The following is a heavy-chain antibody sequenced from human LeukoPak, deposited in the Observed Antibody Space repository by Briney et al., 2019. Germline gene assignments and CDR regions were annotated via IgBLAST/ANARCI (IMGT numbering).Heavy chain of an antibody. D-gene: IGHD3-22*01. V-gene: IGHV4-59*01. CDR2: IYYSGST. Sequence: SETLSLTCTVSGGSISSYYWSWIRQLPGKGLEWIGYIYYSGSTNYNPSLKSRVTISVDTSKNQFSLKLSSVTAADTAVYYCARDSITYYYDSSGYYHAFDIWGQGTMVTVSS. CDR3: ARDSITYYYDSSGYYHAFDI. CDR1: GGSISSYY. J-gene: IGHJ3*02.